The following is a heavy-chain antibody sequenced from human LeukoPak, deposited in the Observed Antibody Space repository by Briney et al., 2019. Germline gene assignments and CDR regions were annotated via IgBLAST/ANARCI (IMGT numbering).Heavy chain of an antibody. Sequence: SETLSLTCTVSGGPIRSYHWSWIRQPAGKGLEWIGRIYTSGSTYYNPSLKSRVTISVDTSKNQFSLKLSSVTAADTAVYYCARHVWEPFCGDYEGYWGQGTLVTVSS. CDR3: ARHVWEPFCGDYEGY. D-gene: IGHD4-17*01. V-gene: IGHV4-4*07. CDR2: IYTSGST. CDR1: GGPIRSYH. J-gene: IGHJ4*02.